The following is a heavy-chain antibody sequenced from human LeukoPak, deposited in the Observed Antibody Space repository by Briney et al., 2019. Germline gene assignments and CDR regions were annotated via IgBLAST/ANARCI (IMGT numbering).Heavy chain of an antibody. J-gene: IGHJ6*02. CDR2: IYSGGST. D-gene: IGHD2-2*01. V-gene: IGHV3-53*04. Sequence: GGSLRLSCAASGFTVSSNYMSWVRQAPGKGLEWVSVIYSGGSTYYADSVKGRFTISRHNSKNTLYLQMNSLRAEDTAVYYCARDLGSQLLSGYYYGMDVWGQGTTVTVSS. CDR1: GFTVSSNY. CDR3: ARDLGSQLLSGYYYGMDV.